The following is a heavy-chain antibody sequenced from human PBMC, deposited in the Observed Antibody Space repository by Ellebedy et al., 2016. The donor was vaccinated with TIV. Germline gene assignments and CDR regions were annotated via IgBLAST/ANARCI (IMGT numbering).Heavy chain of an antibody. CDR2: IAVYNGHT. CDR1: GYTFTRYG. V-gene: IGHV1-18*01. D-gene: IGHD3-10*01. J-gene: IGHJ2*01. Sequence: ASVKVSCXVSGYTFTRYGMSWVRQAPGQGLEWMGWIAVYNGHTKYAQKFQDRDVMTTETATSTVYMEPRSLRSDDTAVYYCARSRLGGGHWYFDFWGRGTLVTVSS. CDR3: ARSRLGGGHWYFDF.